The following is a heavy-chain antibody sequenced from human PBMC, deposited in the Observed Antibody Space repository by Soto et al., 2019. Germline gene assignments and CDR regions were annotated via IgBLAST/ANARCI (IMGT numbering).Heavy chain of an antibody. V-gene: IGHV4-59*02. CDR2: IYYSGSA. CDR1: GGSVSSYY. J-gene: IGHJ4*02. CDR3: ARVNLGGITTSGMDY. Sequence: LSLTCSVSGGSVSSYYWSWVRQPPGKGLEWIGYIYYSGSANYNPSLKSRVTTSIDTSKNQLSLKLSSVTAADTAMYYCARVNLGGITTSGMDYWGRGTLVTVSS. D-gene: IGHD6-13*01.